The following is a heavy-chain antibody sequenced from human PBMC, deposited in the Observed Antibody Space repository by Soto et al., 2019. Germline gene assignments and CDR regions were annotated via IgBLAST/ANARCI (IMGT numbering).Heavy chain of an antibody. CDR1: GFTFSSYG. V-gene: IGHV3-30*18. J-gene: IGHJ4*02. Sequence: HPGGCLRLSCAAAGFTFSSYGMHWVRQAPGKGLEWVAVISYDGSSKYYADSVKGRFTISRDNSKNTLYLQMNSLRAEDTAVYYCEKDRGITMIVVVLDYWGQGTLVTVSS. CDR2: ISYDGSSK. D-gene: IGHD3-22*01. CDR3: EKDRGITMIVVVLDY.